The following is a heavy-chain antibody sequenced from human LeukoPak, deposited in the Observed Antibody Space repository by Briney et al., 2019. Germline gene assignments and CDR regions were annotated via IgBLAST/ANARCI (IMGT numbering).Heavy chain of an antibody. J-gene: IGHJ4*02. CDR2: IMPIFGTA. CDR1: GGTFSSYA. V-gene: IGHV1-69*06. D-gene: IGHD5-12*01. CDR3: ARGGYVTFDY. Sequence: ASVKVSCKASGGTFSSYAISWVRQPPGQGLEWMGVIMPIFGTANYTQKFQGRVTITADKSTSTAYMELSSLRSEDTAVYYCARGGYVTFDYWGQGTLVTVSS.